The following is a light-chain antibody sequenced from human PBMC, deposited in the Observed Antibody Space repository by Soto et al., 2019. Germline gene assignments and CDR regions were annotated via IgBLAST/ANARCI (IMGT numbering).Light chain of an antibody. CDR1: QSVSSY. CDR3: QQRSNWTIN. Sequence: EIVLTQSPATLSLSPGERATLSCRASQSVSSYLAWYQQKPGQAPRLLIYDASNRATGIPARFSGSGSGTDFTLTISSLEPEDFTVYYCQQRSNWTINFGAGTKVDIK. V-gene: IGKV3-11*01. J-gene: IGKJ4*01. CDR2: DAS.